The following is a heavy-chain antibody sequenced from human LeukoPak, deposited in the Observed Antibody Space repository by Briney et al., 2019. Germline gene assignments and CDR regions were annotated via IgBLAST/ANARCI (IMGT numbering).Heavy chain of an antibody. CDR1: GYTFTSYY. V-gene: IGHV1-46*01. CDR2: INPSGGST. D-gene: IGHD2-15*01. J-gene: IGHJ6*02. Sequence: GASVKVSCKASGYTFTSYYMHWVRQAPGQGLEWMGIINPSGGSTSYAQKFQGRVTMTRDTSTSTVYMELSSLRSEDTAVYYCARVKGYCSGGSCYSPYYYYYGMDVWGQGTTVTVSS. CDR3: ARVKGYCSGGSCYSPYYYYYGMDV.